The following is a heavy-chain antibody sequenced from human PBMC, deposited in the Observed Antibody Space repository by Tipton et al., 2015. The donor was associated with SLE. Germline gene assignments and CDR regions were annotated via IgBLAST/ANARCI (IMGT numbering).Heavy chain of an antibody. CDR1: EVTFSSYT. V-gene: IGHV1-69*09. CDR2: IIPMLGVA. CDR3: ARGSDLPNRFDP. Sequence: QVQLVQSGPEVKKPGSSVKVSCKASEVTFSSYTINWVRQAPGQGLEWMGRIIPMLGVAKHAQKFQGRVTFTADKSTSTAYMELSSLRSEDTAVYYCARGSDLPNRFDPWGQGTLVTVSS. J-gene: IGHJ5*02.